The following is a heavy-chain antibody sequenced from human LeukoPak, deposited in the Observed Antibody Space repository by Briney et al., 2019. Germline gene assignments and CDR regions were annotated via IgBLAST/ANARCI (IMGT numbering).Heavy chain of an antibody. CDR2: IYYSGST. V-gene: IGHV4-59*01. Sequence: SETLSLTCTVSGGSISSYYWSWIRQPPGKGLEWIGYIYYSGSTNYNPSLKSRVTISVDTSKNQFSLKLSFVTAADTAVYYCARANYGDYDDWGQGTLVTVSS. CDR1: GGSISSYY. CDR3: ARANYGDYDD. J-gene: IGHJ4*02. D-gene: IGHD4-17*01.